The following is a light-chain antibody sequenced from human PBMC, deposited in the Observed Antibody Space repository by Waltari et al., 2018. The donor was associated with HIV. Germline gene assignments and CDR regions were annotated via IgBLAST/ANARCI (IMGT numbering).Light chain of an antibody. CDR3: SSYAATTTIL. CDR1: NSHVGPYDY. Sequence: QSVLTQPASVSGSPGQSITISCTGTNSHVGPYDYVSWYQQYPGKAPKLLISEVTIRSPGISYRFSGSKSGNTASMTISGLQPEDEAHYYCSSYAATTTILFGGGTRLTVL. V-gene: IGLV2-14*01. J-gene: IGLJ3*02. CDR2: EVT.